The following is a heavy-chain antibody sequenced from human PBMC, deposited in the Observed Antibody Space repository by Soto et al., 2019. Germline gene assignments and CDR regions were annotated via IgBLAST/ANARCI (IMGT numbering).Heavy chain of an antibody. CDR1: RGTFSSYA. Sequence: SVKVSCKASRGTFSSYAISWVRQAPGQGLEWMGGIIPIFGTANYAQKFQGRVTITADESTSTAYMELSSLRSEDTAVYYCERLGLEYSSSYYFDYWGQGTLVTVSS. CDR3: ERLGLEYSSSYYFDY. V-gene: IGHV1-69*13. J-gene: IGHJ4*02. CDR2: IIPIFGTA. D-gene: IGHD6-6*01.